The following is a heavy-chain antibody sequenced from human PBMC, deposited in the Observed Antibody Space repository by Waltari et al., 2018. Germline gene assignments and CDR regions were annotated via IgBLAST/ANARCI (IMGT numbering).Heavy chain of an antibody. Sequence: QVQLVPSGAEVKKPGASVKVSCKASGYTFTSYYMHWVRPAPGQGLEWMGIINPSGGSTSYAQKFQGRVTMTRDTSTSTVYMELSSLRSEDTAVYYCARDYYGSGSFYYYGMDVWGQGTTVTVSS. CDR1: GYTFTSYY. J-gene: IGHJ6*02. V-gene: IGHV1-46*01. CDR3: ARDYYGSGSFYYYGMDV. CDR2: INPSGGST. D-gene: IGHD3-10*01.